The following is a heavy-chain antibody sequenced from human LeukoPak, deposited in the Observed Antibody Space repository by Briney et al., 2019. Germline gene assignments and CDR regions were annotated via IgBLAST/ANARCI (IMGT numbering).Heavy chain of an antibody. CDR1: GGSISSGDYY. Sequence: SETLSLTCTVSGGSISSGDYYWSWIRQPPGKGLEWIGYIYYSGSTYYNPSLKSRVTISVDTSKNQFSLKLSSVTAADTAVNYCARDTITMVRGVRRFYFDYWGQGTLVTVSS. J-gene: IGHJ4*02. CDR2: IYYSGST. D-gene: IGHD3-10*01. V-gene: IGHV4-30-4*01. CDR3: ARDTITMVRGVRRFYFDY.